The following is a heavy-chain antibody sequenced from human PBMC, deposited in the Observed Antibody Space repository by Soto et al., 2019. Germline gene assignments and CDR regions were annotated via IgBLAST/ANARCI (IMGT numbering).Heavy chain of an antibody. Sequence: SETLSLTCTVSGGSISSGDYYWSWIRQPPGKGLEWIGYIYYSGSTYYNPSLKSRVTISVDTSKNQFSLKLSSVTAADTAVYYCVHSTANSYFDLRGRGTLVTVSS. CDR1: GGSISSGDYY. CDR2: IYYSGST. D-gene: IGHD2-21*02. J-gene: IGHJ2*01. CDR3: VHSTANSYFDL. V-gene: IGHV4-30-4*01.